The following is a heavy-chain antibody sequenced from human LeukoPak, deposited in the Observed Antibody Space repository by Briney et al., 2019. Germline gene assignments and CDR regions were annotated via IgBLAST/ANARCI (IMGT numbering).Heavy chain of an antibody. CDR1: GFTFSSYA. Sequence: PGGSLRLSCAASGFTFSSYAMSWVRQAPGKGLEWVSAISGSGGSTYYADSVKGRFTISRDNSKNTLYLQMNGLRAEDTAVYYCASSRYDSSGYYGIIGYWGQGTLVTVSS. J-gene: IGHJ4*02. CDR3: ASSRYDSSGYYGIIGY. CDR2: ISGSGGST. D-gene: IGHD3-22*01. V-gene: IGHV3-23*01.